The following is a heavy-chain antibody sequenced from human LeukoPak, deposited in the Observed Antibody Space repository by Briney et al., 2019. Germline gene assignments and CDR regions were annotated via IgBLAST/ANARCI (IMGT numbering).Heavy chain of an antibody. V-gene: IGHV3-21*01. CDR2: ISSSSSYI. CDR3: ARVITLGFVDY. Sequence: GGSLRLSCAASGFTFSSYSMNWVRQAPGKGLEWVSSISSSSSYIYYADSVKGRFTISRDNAKNSLYLQVNSLRAEDTAVYYCARVITLGFVDYWGQGTLVTVSS. J-gene: IGHJ4*02. CDR1: GFTFSSYS. D-gene: IGHD3-16*01.